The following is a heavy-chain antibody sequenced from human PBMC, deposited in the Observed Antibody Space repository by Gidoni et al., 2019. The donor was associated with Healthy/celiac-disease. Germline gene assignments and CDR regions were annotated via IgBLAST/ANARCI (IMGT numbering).Heavy chain of an antibody. J-gene: IGHJ4*02. CDR2: ISWNSGSI. D-gene: IGHD1-26*01. V-gene: IGHV3-9*01. Sequence: EVQLVESGGALVQLAGSLDLPCPPLGSTFDVYPMHWVRQAPGKGLEWVSGISWNSGSIGYADSVKGRFTISRDNAKNSLYLQMNSLRAEDTALYYCAKDEGSSRLSLNYYFDYWGQGTLVTVSS. CDR1: GSTFDVYP. CDR3: AKDEGSSRLSLNYYFDY.